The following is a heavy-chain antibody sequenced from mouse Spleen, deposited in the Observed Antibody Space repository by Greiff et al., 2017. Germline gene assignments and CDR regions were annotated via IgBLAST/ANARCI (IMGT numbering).Heavy chain of an antibody. CDR2: IYPGSGNT. J-gene: IGHJ4*01. CDR1: GYSFTSYY. D-gene: IGHD2-3*01. Sequence: QVQLQQPGAELVKPGASVKLSCKASGYSFTSYYIHWVKQRPGQGLEWIGWIYPGSGNTKYNEKFKGKATLTADTSSSTAYMQLSSLTSEDSAVYYCARGDDLYYAMDYWGQGTSVTVSS. CDR3: ARGDDLYYAMDY. V-gene: IGHV1-66*01.